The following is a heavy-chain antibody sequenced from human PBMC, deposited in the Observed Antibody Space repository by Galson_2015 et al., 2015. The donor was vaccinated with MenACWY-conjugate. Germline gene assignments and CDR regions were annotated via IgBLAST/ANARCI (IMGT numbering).Heavy chain of an antibody. Sequence: SETLSLTCSVSGGSISSSYWSWIRQPPGKGLEWIGYVSYTGSINYNPSLRSRVTISVDTSKNQFSLKLSSVTAADTAVYYCAREQSSSSDVFDYWGQGTLVTVSS. V-gene: IGHV4-59*01. CDR1: GGSISSSY. CDR2: VSYTGSI. CDR3: AREQSSSSDVFDY. J-gene: IGHJ4*02. D-gene: IGHD6-6*01.